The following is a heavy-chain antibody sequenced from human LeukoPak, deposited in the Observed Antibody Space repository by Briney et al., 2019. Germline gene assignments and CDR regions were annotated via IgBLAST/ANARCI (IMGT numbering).Heavy chain of an antibody. CDR1: GYTLTELS. J-gene: IGHJ5*02. CDR3: ATGPKYYYGSGSFNWFDP. D-gene: IGHD3-10*01. Sequence: ASVKVSCKVSGYTLTELSMHWVRQAPGKGLEWMGGFDPEDGETIYAQKFQGRVTMTEDTSTDTAYMELRSLRSEDAAVYYCATGPKYYYGSGSFNWFDPWGQGTLVTVSS. CDR2: FDPEDGET. V-gene: IGHV1-24*01.